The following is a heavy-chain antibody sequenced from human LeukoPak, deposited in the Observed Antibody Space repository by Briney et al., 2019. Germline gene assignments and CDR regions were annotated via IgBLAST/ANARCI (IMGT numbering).Heavy chain of an antibody. D-gene: IGHD3-10*01. CDR1: GFTLSDYY. CDR3: ARDQSYYGSGSYSN. J-gene: IGHJ4*02. Sequence: MPGGSLRLSCAASGFTLSDYYMSWIRQAPGKGLEWVSYISSSSSYTNYADSVKGRFTISRDNAKNSLYLQMNSLRAEDTAVYCCARDQSYYGSGSYSNWGQGTLVTVSS. V-gene: IGHV3-11*05. CDR2: ISSSSSYT.